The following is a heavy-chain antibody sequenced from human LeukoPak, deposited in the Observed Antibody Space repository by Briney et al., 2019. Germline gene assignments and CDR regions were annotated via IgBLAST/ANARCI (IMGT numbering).Heavy chain of an antibody. Sequence: ASVKVSCKASGYTFTSYDINWVRQATGQGLEWIGWMNPNSGNTGYAQKFQGRVTMTRNTSISTAYMELSSLRSEDTAVYYCARGRYCTNGVCYGRWFDPWGQGTLVTVSS. CDR1: GYTFTSYD. D-gene: IGHD2-8*01. V-gene: IGHV1-8*01. CDR2: MNPNSGNT. CDR3: ARGRYCTNGVCYGRWFDP. J-gene: IGHJ5*02.